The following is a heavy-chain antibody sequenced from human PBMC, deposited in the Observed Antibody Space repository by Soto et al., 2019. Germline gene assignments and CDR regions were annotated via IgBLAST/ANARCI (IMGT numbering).Heavy chain of an antibody. J-gene: IGHJ5*02. CDR1: GFTFSSYA. CDR3: AKPGFGSGSSHWFDP. Sequence: EVQLLESGGGLVQPGGSLRLSCAASGFTFSSYAMSWVRQAPGKGLEWVSAISGSGGSTYYADSVKGRFTISRDNSKNPLYLQMNSLRADDTAVYYCAKPGFGSGSSHWFDPWGQGTLVTVSS. V-gene: IGHV3-23*01. D-gene: IGHD3-10*01. CDR2: ISGSGGST.